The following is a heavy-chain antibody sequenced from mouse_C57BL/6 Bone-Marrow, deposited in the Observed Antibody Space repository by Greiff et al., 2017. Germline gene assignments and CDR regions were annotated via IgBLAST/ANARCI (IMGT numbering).Heavy chain of an antibody. CDR3: ASQYGSADY. V-gene: IGHV7-3*01. CDR2: IRNKANGYTT. J-gene: IGHJ2*01. CDR1: GFTFTDYY. Sequence: EVKLVESGGGLVQPGGSLSLSCAASGFTFTDYYMSWVRQPPGKALEWLGFIRNKANGYTTEYSASVKVRFTISRDNSQSILYLQMKALRAEDSATYYCASQYGSADYWGQGTTLTVSS. D-gene: IGHD1-1*01.